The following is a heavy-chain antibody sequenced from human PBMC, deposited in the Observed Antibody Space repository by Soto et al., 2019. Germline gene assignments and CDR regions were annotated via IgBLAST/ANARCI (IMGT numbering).Heavy chain of an antibody. Sequence: SETLSLTCTVSGASIYSHYWTWIRRSPGKGLEWIGYIYYSGSTNYNPSLKSRVTISVDMSKKSVYLQMNSLRVEDTAVYYCVGGVVGTNWYYFDFWGQGTLVTVSS. CDR2: IYYSGST. CDR1: GASIYSHY. D-gene: IGHD1-1*01. J-gene: IGHJ4*01. V-gene: IGHV4-59*03. CDR3: VGGVVGTNWYYFDF.